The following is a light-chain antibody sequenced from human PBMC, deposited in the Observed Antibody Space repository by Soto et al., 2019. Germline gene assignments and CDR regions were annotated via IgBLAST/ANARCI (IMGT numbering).Light chain of an antibody. CDR3: SSYTSSSTVV. Sequence: QSGLTQPASVSGSPGQSITSSCTGTSSDVGGYNYVSWYQQHPGKAPKLMIYEVSNRPSGVSNRFSGSKSGNTASLTISGLQAEDEADYYCSSYTSSSTVVFGGGTKVTVL. J-gene: IGLJ2*01. CDR1: SSDVGGYNY. V-gene: IGLV2-14*01. CDR2: EVS.